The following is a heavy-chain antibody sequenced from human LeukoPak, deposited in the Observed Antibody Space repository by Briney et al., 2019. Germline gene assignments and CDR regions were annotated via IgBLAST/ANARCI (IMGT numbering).Heavy chain of an antibody. CDR2: IKRDGSEK. D-gene: IGHD6-13*01. J-gene: IGHJ3*02. CDR1: EFTFSSYW. V-gene: IGHV3-7*03. Sequence: GGSLRLSCAASEFTFSSYWMSWVRQAPGKGLEWVANIKRDGSEKYYVDSVKGRFTISRDNAKNSLYLQMNSLRAEDTAVYYCASQNIAAAQDAFDIWGQGTMVTVSS. CDR3: ASQNIAAAQDAFDI.